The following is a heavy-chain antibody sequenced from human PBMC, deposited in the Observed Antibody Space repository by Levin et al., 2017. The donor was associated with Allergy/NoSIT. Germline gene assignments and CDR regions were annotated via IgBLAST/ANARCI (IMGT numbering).Heavy chain of an antibody. CDR2: INHSGST. J-gene: IGHJ4*02. D-gene: IGHD2-2*01. V-gene: IGHV4-34*01. CDR1: GGSFSGYY. CDR3: ARNIVVVPAAMRERRRDFDY. Sequence: GSLRLSCAVYGGSFSGYYWSWIRQPPGKGLEWIGEINHSGSTNYNPSLKSRVTISVDTSKNQFSLKLSSVTAADTAVYYCARNIVVVPAAMRERRRDFDYWGQGTLVTVSS.